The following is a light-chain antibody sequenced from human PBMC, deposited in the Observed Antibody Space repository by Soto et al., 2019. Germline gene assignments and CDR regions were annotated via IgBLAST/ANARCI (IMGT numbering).Light chain of an antibody. Sequence: QSVLTQPPSASGTPGQRVATSCSGSGSNIGSNTVNWYQHLPGTAPKLLIYSNNQRPSGVPDRFSGSKSDTSASLAISGLQSEDEADYYCAAWDDSLNGVVFGGGTQLTVL. CDR1: GSNIGSNT. CDR2: SNN. CDR3: AAWDDSLNGVV. V-gene: IGLV1-44*01. J-gene: IGLJ3*02.